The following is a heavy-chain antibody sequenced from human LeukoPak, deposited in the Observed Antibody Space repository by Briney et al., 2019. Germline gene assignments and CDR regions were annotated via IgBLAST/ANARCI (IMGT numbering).Heavy chain of an antibody. Sequence: GSLRLSCAASGFTFSSYWMSWVRQAPGKGLEWIGYIYYSGSTNYNPSLKSRVTISVDTSKNQFSLKLSSVTAADTAVYYCASETRRDGYNSFDYWGQGTLVTVSS. CDR1: GFTFSSYW. J-gene: IGHJ4*02. D-gene: IGHD5-24*01. CDR2: IYYSGST. CDR3: ASETRRDGYNSFDY. V-gene: IGHV4-59*12.